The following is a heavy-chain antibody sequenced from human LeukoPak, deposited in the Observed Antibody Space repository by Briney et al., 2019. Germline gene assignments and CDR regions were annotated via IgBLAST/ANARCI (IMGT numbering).Heavy chain of an antibody. D-gene: IGHD2-2*01. CDR1: GFTFSSYA. CDR3: AKDAKCCTSSSSSYGMDV. J-gene: IGHJ6*02. Sequence: GGSLRLSCAASGFTFSSYAMSWVRQAPGKGLEWVSAISGSGGSTYYADSVKGRFTISRDNAKNSLYLQMNSLRDEDTAVYYCAKDAKCCTSSSSSYGMDVRGQGTTVTVSS. V-gene: IGHV3-23*01. CDR2: ISGSGGST.